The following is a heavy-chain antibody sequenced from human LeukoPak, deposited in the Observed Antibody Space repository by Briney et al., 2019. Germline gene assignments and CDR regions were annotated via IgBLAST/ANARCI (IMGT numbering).Heavy chain of an antibody. J-gene: IGHJ4*02. D-gene: IGHD1-1*01. Sequence: GGSLRLSCAASGFTFNDYAMSWVRQAPGKGLEWVSAISDNGGDTKYADSVKGRFTISRDNSKNTLYLQMNSLRVEDTAIYYCGKDWKLDYWGQGTLVTVSS. CDR1: GFTFNDYA. V-gene: IGHV3-23*01. CDR2: ISDNGGDT. CDR3: GKDWKLDY.